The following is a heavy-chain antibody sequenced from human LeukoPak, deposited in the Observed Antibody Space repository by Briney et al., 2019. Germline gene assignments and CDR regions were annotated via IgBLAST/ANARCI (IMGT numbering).Heavy chain of an antibody. V-gene: IGHV1-2*02. CDR1: GYTFTDYY. D-gene: IGHD6-13*01. CDR2: IDPNSGGT. J-gene: IGHJ4*02. Sequence: ASVKVSCKSSGYTFTDYYLHWVRQAPGQGLEWMGRIDPNSGGTNYAQKFQVRVTVTRDTSISTVYMELSGLRSDDTAVYYCARVPGPYTTSRFDYWGQGTLVTVSS. CDR3: ARVPGPYTTSRFDY.